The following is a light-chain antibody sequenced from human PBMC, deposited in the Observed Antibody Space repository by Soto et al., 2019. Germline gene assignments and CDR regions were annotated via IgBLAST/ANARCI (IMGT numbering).Light chain of an antibody. Sequence: QSALTQPASVSGSPGQSITISCSGTTSDVGGYNLVSWYQQHTAKAPKLLIYEGTQRPSGVSSRFSGSKSGNTASLTISGLQAEDEADYYCGSYASSSSYVFGTGTKVTV. J-gene: IGLJ1*01. V-gene: IGLV2-23*01. CDR2: EGT. CDR3: GSYASSSSYV. CDR1: TSDVGGYNL.